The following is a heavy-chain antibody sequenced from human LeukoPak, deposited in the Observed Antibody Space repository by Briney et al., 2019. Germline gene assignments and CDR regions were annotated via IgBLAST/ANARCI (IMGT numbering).Heavy chain of an antibody. CDR1: GYSISSGYY. D-gene: IGHD3-22*01. J-gene: IGHJ4*02. CDR3: ARGDDYYDSSGYDFDY. V-gene: IGHV4-38-2*02. CDR2: IYHSGST. Sequence: SETLSLTCTVSGYSISSGYYWGWIRQPPGKGLERIGSIYHSGSTYYNPSLKSRVTISLDTSNNQFSLKLNSVTAADTAVYYCARGDDYYDSSGYDFDYWGQGILVTVSS.